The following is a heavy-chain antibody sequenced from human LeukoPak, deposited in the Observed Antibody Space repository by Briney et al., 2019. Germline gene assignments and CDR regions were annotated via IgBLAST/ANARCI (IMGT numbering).Heavy chain of an antibody. D-gene: IGHD3-22*01. V-gene: IGHV5-51*01. J-gene: IGHJ5*02. CDR3: ARRNDNHGYTDL. CDR1: GYSFTSYW. CDR2: IYPGDSDT. Sequence: GESLKISCKGSGYSFTSYWIGWVRQMPGKGLEWMGIIYPGDSDTRYSPSFQGQVTMSTDQSISTAYLQWNTLKASDTVMYYCARRNDNHGYTDLWGQGTLITVSS.